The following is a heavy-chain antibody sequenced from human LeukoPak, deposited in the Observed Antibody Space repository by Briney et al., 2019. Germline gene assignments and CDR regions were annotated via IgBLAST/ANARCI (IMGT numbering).Heavy chain of an antibody. Sequence: PGGSLRLSCAASGFTFSTYSMNWVRQVPGKGLEWVSYISSSSSAIYYADSVKGRFTISRDNAKNSLYLHMNSLRAEDTAVYYCARALYYDILTGYPSGNAFDIWGQGRMVTVSS. J-gene: IGHJ3*02. CDR3: ARALYYDILTGYPSGNAFDI. CDR2: ISSSSSAI. V-gene: IGHV3-48*04. CDR1: GFTFSTYS. D-gene: IGHD3-9*01.